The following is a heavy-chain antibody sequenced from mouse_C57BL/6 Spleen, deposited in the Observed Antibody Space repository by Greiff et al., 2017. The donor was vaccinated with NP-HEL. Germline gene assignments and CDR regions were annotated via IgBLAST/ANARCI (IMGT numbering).Heavy chain of an antibody. D-gene: IGHD2-1*01. CDR1: GFSFNTYA. CDR2: IRSKSNNYAT. CDR3: VRPSIYYGNALFAY. V-gene: IGHV10-1*01. J-gene: IGHJ3*01. Sequence: EVKVVESGGGLVQPKGSLKLSCAASGFSFNTYAMNWVRQAPGKGLEWVARIRSKSNNYATYYADSVKDRFTISRDDSESMLYLQMNNLKTEDTAMYYCVRPSIYYGNALFAYRGQGTLVTVSA.